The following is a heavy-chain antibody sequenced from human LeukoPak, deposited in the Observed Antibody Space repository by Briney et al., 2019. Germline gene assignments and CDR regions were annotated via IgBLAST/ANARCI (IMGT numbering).Heavy chain of an antibody. J-gene: IGHJ4*02. CDR3: ARVGRGYSFNVYCFDY. CDR1: GFTFSSYG. Sequence: GGSLRLSCAASGFTFSSYGMHWVRQAPGKGLEWVAVISYDGNNKYYADSVKGRFTISRDNSKNTLYLQMNNLRAQDTAVYYCARVGRGYSFNVYCFDYWGQGTLVTVSS. V-gene: IGHV3-30*03. CDR2: ISYDGNNK. D-gene: IGHD5-18*01.